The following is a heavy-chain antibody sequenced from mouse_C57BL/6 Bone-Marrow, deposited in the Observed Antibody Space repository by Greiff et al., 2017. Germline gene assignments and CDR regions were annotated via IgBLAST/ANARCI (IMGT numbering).Heavy chain of an antibody. CDR1: GYAFSSSW. CDR3: ARSWYFDV. J-gene: IGHJ1*03. V-gene: IGHV1-82*01. Sequence: VQLQQSGPELVKPGASVKISCKASGYAFSSSWMNWVKQRPGKGLEWIGRIYPGDGGTNYNGKFKGKATLTVDKSSSTAYMQLSSLTSEDSAVCCCARSWYFDVWGTGTTVTVSS. CDR2: IYPGDGGT.